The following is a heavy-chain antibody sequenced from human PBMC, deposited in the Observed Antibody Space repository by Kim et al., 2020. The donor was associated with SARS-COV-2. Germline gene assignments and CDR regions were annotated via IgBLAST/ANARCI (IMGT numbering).Heavy chain of an antibody. CDR2: INHSGST. CDR1: GGSFSGYY. CDR3: ARGSSIRGFSGPRHY. V-gene: IGHV4-34*01. J-gene: IGHJ4*02. Sequence: SETLSLTCAVYGGSFSGYYWSWIRQPPGKGLEWIGEINHSGSTNYNPSLKSRVTISVDTSKNQFSLKLSSVTAADTAVYYCARGSSIRGFSGPRHYWGQGTLVTVSS. D-gene: IGHD6-19*01.